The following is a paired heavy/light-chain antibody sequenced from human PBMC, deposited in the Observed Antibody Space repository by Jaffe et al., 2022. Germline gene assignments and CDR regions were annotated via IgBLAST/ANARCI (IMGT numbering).Heavy chain of an antibody. Sequence: QVQLVESGGGVVQPGGSLRLSCAASGFTFSSYGMHWVRQAPGKGLKWVAFIRYDASNKWYADSVKGRFTLSRDNSKNTLYLQMNSLRGEDTAVYYCAKSSGTYEYYYMDVWGKGTTVTVSS. V-gene: IGHV3-30*02. D-gene: IGHD1-26*01. CDR2: IRYDASNK. CDR3: AKSSGTYEYYYMDV. CDR1: GFTFSSYG. J-gene: IGHJ6*03.
Light chain of an antibody. J-gene: IGLJ3*02. Sequence: QSALTQPASVSGSPGQSITISCTGTSSDVGGYNYVSWYQQHPGKAPKLMIYDVGNRPSGVSNRFSGSKSGNTASLTISGLQAEDEADYYCSSYTRSSTWVFGGGTKLTVL. CDR1: SSDVGGYNY. CDR3: SSYTRSSTWV. V-gene: IGLV2-14*03. CDR2: DVG.